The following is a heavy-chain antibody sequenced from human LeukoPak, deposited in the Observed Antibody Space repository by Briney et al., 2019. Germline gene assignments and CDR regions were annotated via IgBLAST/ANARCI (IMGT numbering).Heavy chain of an antibody. CDR2: IYPGDSDT. J-gene: IGHJ5*02. CDR1: GYSFTSYW. CDR3: ARLPGNFGVTENWFDP. D-gene: IGHD3-3*01. Sequence: GESLKISCKGSGYSFTSYWIGWVRQMPGKGLEWMGIIYPGDSDTRYSPSFQGQVTISADKSISTAYLHWSSLKASDTAMYHCARLPGNFGVTENWFDPWGQGTLVTVSS. V-gene: IGHV5-51*01.